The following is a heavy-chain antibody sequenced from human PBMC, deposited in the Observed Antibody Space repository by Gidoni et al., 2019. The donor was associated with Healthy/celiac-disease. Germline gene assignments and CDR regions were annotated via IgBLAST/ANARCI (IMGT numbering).Heavy chain of an antibody. J-gene: IGHJ4*02. Sequence: QVQLVESGGGVVQPGRSLRLSCAASGFTFSSYGMHWVRQAPGKGLEWVAVISYDGSNKYYADSVKGRFTISRDNSKNTLYLQMNSLRAEDTAVYYCAKDLLNSGWYPDYWGQGTLVTVSS. D-gene: IGHD6-19*01. V-gene: IGHV3-30*18. CDR1: GFTFSSYG. CDR3: AKDLLNSGWYPDY. CDR2: ISYDGSNK.